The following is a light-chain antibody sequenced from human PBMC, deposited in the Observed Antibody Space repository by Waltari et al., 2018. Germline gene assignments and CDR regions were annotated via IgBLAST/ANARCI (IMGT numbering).Light chain of an antibody. Sequence: DIQMTPSPSTLSASIGDRVTITCRASESVNAWLAWYQQKPGKAPKLLISEASSLQSGVPSRFSGSGSGTEFTLTISSLQPDDFATYYCQQSYSTLRAFGQGTKLEIK. CDR2: EAS. V-gene: IGKV1-5*03. CDR1: ESVNAW. J-gene: IGKJ2*01. CDR3: QQSYSTLRA.